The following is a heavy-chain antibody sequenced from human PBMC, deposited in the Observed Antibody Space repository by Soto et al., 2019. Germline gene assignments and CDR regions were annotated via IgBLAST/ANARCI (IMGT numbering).Heavy chain of an antibody. CDR3: AIVRYSSPMGYYYGMDV. D-gene: IGHD6-19*01. J-gene: IGHJ6*02. Sequence: QAQLEQSGGEVKKPGSSVKVSCKASRVAFSKFIVIWVRQAPGLGLEWVGGIIPICGTANYAQKCQGRVTITADESTSTSYMEVNNLRSEDTAVYYCAIVRYSSPMGYYYGMDVWGQGTTVTVSS. CDR1: RVAFSKFI. CDR2: IIPICGTA. V-gene: IGHV1-69*01.